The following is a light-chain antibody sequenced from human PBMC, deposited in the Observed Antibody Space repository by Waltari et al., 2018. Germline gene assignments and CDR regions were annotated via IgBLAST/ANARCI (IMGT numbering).Light chain of an antibody. J-gene: IGLJ2*01. CDR1: SSDLGGDNF. Sequence: QSALTQPASVSGSPGQSITISCTGTSSDLGGDNFFSWYQHHPGKAPKVLIYEGTKRPSGISNRFSGSKSGNTASLTISGLQAEDEADYYCCSYAGRITFVVFGGGTKLTVL. CDR3: CSYAGRITFVV. CDR2: EGT. V-gene: IGLV2-23*01.